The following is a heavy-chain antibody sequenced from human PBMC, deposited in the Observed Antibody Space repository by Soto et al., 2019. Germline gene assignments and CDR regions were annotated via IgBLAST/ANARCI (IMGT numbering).Heavy chain of an antibody. J-gene: IGHJ4*02. CDR2: ISAGNGNT. CDR1: GYTFTSYG. CDR3: ARDVAAADY. D-gene: IGHD6-13*01. V-gene: IGHV1-18*01. Sequence: GASVKVSCKASGYTFTSYGISWVRQAPGQGLEWMGWISAGNGNTKYSQKFQGRVTITRDTSASTAYMELSSLRSEDTAVYYCARDVAAADYWGQGTLVTVSS.